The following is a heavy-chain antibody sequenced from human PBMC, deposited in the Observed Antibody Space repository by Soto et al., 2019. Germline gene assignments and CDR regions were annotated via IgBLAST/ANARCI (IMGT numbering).Heavy chain of an antibody. J-gene: IGHJ6*02. CDR2: ISGSGGST. CDR3: AKLMCSSTSCHYGMDV. V-gene: IGHV3-23*01. Sequence: PGGSLRLSCAASGFTFSSYAMSWVRQAPGKGLEWVSAISGSGGSTYYADSVKGRFTISRDNSKNTLYLQMNSLRAEDTAVYYCAKLMCSSTSCHYGMDVWGQGTRVTVSS. CDR1: GFTFSSYA. D-gene: IGHD2-2*01.